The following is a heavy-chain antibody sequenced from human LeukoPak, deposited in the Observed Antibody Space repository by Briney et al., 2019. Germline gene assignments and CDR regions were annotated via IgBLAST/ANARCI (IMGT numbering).Heavy chain of an antibody. D-gene: IGHD6-19*01. Sequence: GGSLRLSCAASGFTFSSYSMNWVRQAPGKGLEWVSSISSSSSYIYYADSVEGRFTISRDNAKNSLYLQMNSLRAEDTAVYYCARVLYKQWLDRDYYYYYGMDVWGQGTTVTVSS. CDR3: ARVLYKQWLDRDYYYYYGMDV. CDR2: ISSSSSYI. J-gene: IGHJ6*02. V-gene: IGHV3-21*01. CDR1: GFTFSSYS.